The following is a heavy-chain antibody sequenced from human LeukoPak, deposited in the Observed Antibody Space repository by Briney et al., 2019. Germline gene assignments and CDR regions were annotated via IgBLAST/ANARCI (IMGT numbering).Heavy chain of an antibody. Sequence: PGGSLRLSCAASGFTFSNAWMSWVRQAPGKGLEWVSAILGSGDSTHYADSVKGRFTISRDNSKNTVYLQMSSLRVEDTAVYYCAHPGVLIPLWGQGTLVTVSS. CDR2: ILGSGDST. CDR1: GFTFSNAW. CDR3: AHPGVLIPL. V-gene: IGHV3-23*01. J-gene: IGHJ4*02. D-gene: IGHD7-27*01.